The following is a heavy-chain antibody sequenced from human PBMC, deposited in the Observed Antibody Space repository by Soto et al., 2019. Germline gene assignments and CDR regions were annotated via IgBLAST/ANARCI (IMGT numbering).Heavy chain of an antibody. V-gene: IGHV1-69*02. D-gene: IGHD3-16*01. CDR3: ARVKGGRARYYYYYYMDV. J-gene: IGHJ6*03. Sequence: SVKVSCKASGGTFSSYTISWVRQAPGQGLEWMGRIIPILGIANYAQKFQGRVTITADKSTSTAYMELSSLRSEDTAVYYCARVKGGRARYYYYYYMDVWGKGTTVTVSS. CDR1: GGTFSSYT. CDR2: IIPILGIA.